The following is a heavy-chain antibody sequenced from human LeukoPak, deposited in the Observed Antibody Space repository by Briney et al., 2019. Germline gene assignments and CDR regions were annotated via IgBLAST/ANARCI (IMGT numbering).Heavy chain of an antibody. CDR3: VRGFRSDTSGRKFDC. D-gene: IGHD2-2*01. V-gene: IGHV1-8*01. Sequence: ASVKVSCKASGYTFTTYDINWVRQATGQGLEWMGWMNPHSGNTGFAQNFQGRVAMTRNTSIDTAYMELSSLRVEDTAVYYCVRGFRSDTSGRKFDCWGQGTLVTVSS. J-gene: IGHJ4*02. CDR2: MNPHSGNT. CDR1: GYTFTTYD.